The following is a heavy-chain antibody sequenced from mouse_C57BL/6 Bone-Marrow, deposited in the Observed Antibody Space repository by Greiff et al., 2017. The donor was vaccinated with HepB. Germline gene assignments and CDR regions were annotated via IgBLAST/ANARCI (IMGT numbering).Heavy chain of an antibody. CDR1: GYAFTNYL. Sequence: VQLQESGAELVRPGTSVKVSCKASGYAFTNYLIEWVKQRPGQGLEWIGVINPYNGGTSYNQKFKGKATLTVDKSSSTAYMELNSLTSEDSAVYYCAREAYWGQGTLVTVSA. CDR2: INPYNGGT. CDR3: AREAY. J-gene: IGHJ3*01. V-gene: IGHV1-54*01.